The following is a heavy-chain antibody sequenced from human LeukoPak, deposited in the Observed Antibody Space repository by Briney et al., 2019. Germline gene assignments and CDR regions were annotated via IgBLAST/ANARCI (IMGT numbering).Heavy chain of an antibody. J-gene: IGHJ4*02. D-gene: IGHD5-18*01. CDR2: ISSSSSTI. V-gene: IGHV3-48*02. CDR1: GFTFSSYS. CDR3: ARDGRLRNGYDNFYI. Sequence: GGSLRLSCAASGFTFSSYSMNWVRQAPGKGLEWVSHISSSSSTIYYADSVKGRFTISRDNAKNSLYLQMNSLRDEDTAVYYCARDGRLRNGYDNFYIWGQGTLVTVSS.